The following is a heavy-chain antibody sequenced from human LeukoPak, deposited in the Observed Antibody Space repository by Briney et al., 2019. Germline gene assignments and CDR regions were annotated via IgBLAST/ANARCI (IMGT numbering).Heavy chain of an antibody. J-gene: IGHJ4*02. D-gene: IGHD5-12*01. CDR1: GGSFSGYY. CDR2: IYHSGST. Sequence: SETLSLTCEVSGGSFSGYYWTWIRQSPGKGLKWIGEIYHSGSTNYNPSLMRRVTMSVDTSKNQFSLSLTAVTDADTALYYCARARRGYVRLDYWGQGTLVTVSS. CDR3: ARARRGYVRLDY. V-gene: IGHV4-34*01.